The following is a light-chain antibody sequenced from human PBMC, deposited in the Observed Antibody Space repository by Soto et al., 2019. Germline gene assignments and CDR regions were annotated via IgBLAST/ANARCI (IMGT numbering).Light chain of an antibody. CDR3: QQYNTWPVT. J-gene: IGKJ1*01. CDR1: QSVSSN. Sequence: EIVMTQSPATLSVSPGERATLSCRASQSVSSNLAWYQQKPGQAPRLLIYGASTRATGIPARFSGSGSGTEFPLTISSLQSEVFAFYYCQQYNTWPVTFGKGPKV. CDR2: GAS. V-gene: IGKV3-15*01.